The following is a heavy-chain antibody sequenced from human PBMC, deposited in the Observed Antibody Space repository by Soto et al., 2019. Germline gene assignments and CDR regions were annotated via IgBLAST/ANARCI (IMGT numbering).Heavy chain of an antibody. D-gene: IGHD2-15*01. Sequence: SETLSLTCTVSGGSMSSYYWTWLRQSPGRGLEWIGYISYSGSTYYNPSLKSRVTISADTSKNQFSLRMNSMIAADTAVYYCARADPDASVGYWGQGALVTVSS. V-gene: IGHV4-59*01. J-gene: IGHJ4*02. CDR1: GGSMSSYY. CDR2: ISYSGST. CDR3: ARADPDASVGY.